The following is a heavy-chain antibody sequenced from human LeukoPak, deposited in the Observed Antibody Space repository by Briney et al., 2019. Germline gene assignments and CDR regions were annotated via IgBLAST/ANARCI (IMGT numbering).Heavy chain of an antibody. CDR1: GFTFSSYA. V-gene: IGHV3-23*01. CDR2: ISGSGGST. D-gene: IGHD3-22*01. J-gene: IGHJ3*02. CDR3: AKDREYYYDSSGCAFDI. Sequence: GGSLRLSCAASGFTFSSYAMSWVRQAPGKGLEWVSAISGSGGSTYYADSVKGRFTISRDNSKNTLYLQMNSLRAEDTAVYYCAKDREYYYDSSGCAFDIWGQGTMVTVSS.